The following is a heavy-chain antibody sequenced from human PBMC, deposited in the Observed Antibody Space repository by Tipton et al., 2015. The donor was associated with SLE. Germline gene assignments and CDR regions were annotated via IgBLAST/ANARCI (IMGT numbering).Heavy chain of an antibody. V-gene: IGHV4-39*07. CDR2: IYYSGST. CDR3: ARGYCSSTSCYRVYYYFDY. Sequence: TLSLTCTVSGGSISSSSYYWGWIRQPPGKGLEWIGSIYYSGSTYYNPSLKSRVTISVATSANPFSLKLSSVTAADTAVYYCARGYCSSTSCYRVYYYFDYWGQGTLVTVSS. J-gene: IGHJ4*02. D-gene: IGHD2-2*02. CDR1: GGSISSSSYY.